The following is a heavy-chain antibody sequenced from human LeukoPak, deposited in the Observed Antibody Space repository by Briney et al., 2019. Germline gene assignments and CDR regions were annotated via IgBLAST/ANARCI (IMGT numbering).Heavy chain of an antibody. CDR1: GDTFTSYG. J-gene: IGHJ4*02. D-gene: IGHD1-26*01. V-gene: IGHV1-18*01. CDR3: ARTNLQIVGATIDY. Sequence: ASVKVSCKASGDTFTSYGLNWVRQAPGQGPEWMGWISTYNGNTNYAQKLQGRVTMTTDTSTSTAYMELRSLRSDDTAVYYCARTNLQIVGATIDYWGQGTLVTVSS. CDR2: ISTYNGNT.